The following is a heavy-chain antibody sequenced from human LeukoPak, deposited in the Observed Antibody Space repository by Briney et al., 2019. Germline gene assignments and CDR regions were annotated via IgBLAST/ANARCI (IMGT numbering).Heavy chain of an antibody. CDR3: ARDRDGDGYNFDY. CDR2: ISSSSSYI. J-gene: IGHJ4*02. V-gene: IGHV3-21*01. D-gene: IGHD5-24*01. Sequence: MNWVRQXPGXXLEWVSSISSSSSYIYYADSVKGRFTISRDNAKNSLYLQMNSLIAEDTAVYYCARDRDGDGYNFDYWGQGTLVTVSS.